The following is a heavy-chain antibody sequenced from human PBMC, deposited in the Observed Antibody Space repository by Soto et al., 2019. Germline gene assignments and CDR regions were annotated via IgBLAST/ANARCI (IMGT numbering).Heavy chain of an antibody. CDR3: ARGRIAVAGIWGDPHYYYGMDV. V-gene: IGHV4-34*01. J-gene: IGHJ6*02. CDR1: GGSFSGYN. Sequence: SETLSLTCAVYGGSFSGYNWSWIRQPPGKGLEWIGEINHSGSTNYNPSLKSRVIISLDTSKNQFSLKLSSVTAADTAVYYCARGRIAVAGIWGDPHYYYGMDVWGQGTTVPSP. CDR2: INHSGST. D-gene: IGHD6-19*01.